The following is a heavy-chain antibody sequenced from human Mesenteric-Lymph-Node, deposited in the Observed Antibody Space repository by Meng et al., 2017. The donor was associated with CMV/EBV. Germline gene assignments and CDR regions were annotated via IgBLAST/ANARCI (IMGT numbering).Heavy chain of an antibody. CDR1: GYTCTSYG. D-gene: IGHD1-20*01. CDR2: ISAYNGNT. Sequence: SCKGSGYTCTSYGISWVRQAPGQGLEWMGWISAYNGNTNYAQKLQGRVTMTTDTTTSTAYMELRSLRSDDTAVYYCAREGNWNDFDYWGQGTLVTVSS. CDR3: AREGNWNDFDY. J-gene: IGHJ4*02. V-gene: IGHV1-18*04.